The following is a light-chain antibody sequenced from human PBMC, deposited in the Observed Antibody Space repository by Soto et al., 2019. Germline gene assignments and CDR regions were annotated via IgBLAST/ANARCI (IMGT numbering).Light chain of an antibody. CDR3: QQRSSWPRT. CDR1: QSVSSY. V-gene: IGKV3-11*01. Sequence: EIVLTQSPATLSLSPGERATLSCRASQSVSSYLAWYQQKPGQAPRLLISDASNRATGIPARFSGSGSGTDFTLTISSLESEDFAVYYCQQRSSWPRTFGQGTKVDIK. J-gene: IGKJ1*01. CDR2: DAS.